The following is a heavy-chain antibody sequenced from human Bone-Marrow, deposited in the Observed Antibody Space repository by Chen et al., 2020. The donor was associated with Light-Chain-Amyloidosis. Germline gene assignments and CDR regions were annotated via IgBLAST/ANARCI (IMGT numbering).Heavy chain of an antibody. V-gene: IGHV4-38-2*02. CDR2: INHSGNT. J-gene: IGHJ2*01. Sequence: QVQLQESGPGLVKPSETLSLTCSVSGYSISSGYSWGWIRQPPGKGLEWIAMINHSGNTYQNPSLKSRVTISVDTSKNQFSLKLGSVIAADTAGYYCARESTRGQVLGESSGYALWGRGTLVTVSS. CDR3: ARESTRGQVLGESSGYAL. D-gene: IGHD3-22*01. CDR1: GYSISSGYS.